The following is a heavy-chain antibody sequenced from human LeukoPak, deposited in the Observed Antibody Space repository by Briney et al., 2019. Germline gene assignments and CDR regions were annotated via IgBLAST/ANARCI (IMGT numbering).Heavy chain of an antibody. Sequence: PGGSLRLSCAASGFTFTSYGIHWVRQAPGKGLEWEAFIRYDGSDKYYSDSVKGRFTISRDTSKSTLYLQMNRLRTEDTAMYYCATEGTVITYYFDYWGQGTLVTVSS. J-gene: IGHJ4*02. CDR2: IRYDGSDK. D-gene: IGHD4-23*01. CDR1: GFTFTSYG. V-gene: IGHV3-30*02. CDR3: ATEGTVITYYFDY.